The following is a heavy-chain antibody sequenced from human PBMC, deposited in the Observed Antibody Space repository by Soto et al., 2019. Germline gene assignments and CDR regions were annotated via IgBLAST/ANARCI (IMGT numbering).Heavy chain of an antibody. J-gene: IGHJ6*02. CDR1: GYSFTSYW. D-gene: IGHD5-18*01. V-gene: IGHV5-51*01. Sequence: GESLKISCKGSGYSFTSYWIGWVRQMPGKGLEWMGIIYPGDSDTRYSPSFQGQVTISADKSISTAYLQWSSPKASDTAMYYCARQGGGYEYYYYRMDVWGQGTTVTVSS. CDR3: ARQGGGYEYYYYRMDV. CDR2: IYPGDSDT.